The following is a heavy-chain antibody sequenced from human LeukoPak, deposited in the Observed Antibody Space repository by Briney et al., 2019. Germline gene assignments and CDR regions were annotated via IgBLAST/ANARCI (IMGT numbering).Heavy chain of an antibody. Sequence: ASVKGSCKASGYTFTSYYMHWVRQAPGQGLEWMGIINPSGGSTSYAQKFQGRVTMTRDTSTSTVYMELSSLRSEDTAVYYCARDPSVRGVIYYMDVWGKGTTVTISS. CDR1: GYTFTSYY. D-gene: IGHD3-10*02. CDR3: ARDPSVRGVIYYMDV. J-gene: IGHJ6*03. CDR2: INPSGGST. V-gene: IGHV1-46*01.